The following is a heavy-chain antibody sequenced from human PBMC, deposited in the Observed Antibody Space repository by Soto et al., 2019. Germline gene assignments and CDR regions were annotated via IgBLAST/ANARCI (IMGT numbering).Heavy chain of an antibody. CDR3: ARHQVGYRVTDY. V-gene: IGHV3-7*01. J-gene: IGHJ4*02. Sequence: EVQLVESGGGLVQPGGSLRLSCAASGFSFSMYWMSWVPQAPGKGLEWVANIKEDGSQKYYVDSVKGRFTISRDNAKNSLYLQMNSLRAEDTAVYYCARHQVGYRVTDYWGRGTLVTVSS. CDR2: IKEDGSQK. CDR1: GFSFSMYW. D-gene: IGHD1-26*01.